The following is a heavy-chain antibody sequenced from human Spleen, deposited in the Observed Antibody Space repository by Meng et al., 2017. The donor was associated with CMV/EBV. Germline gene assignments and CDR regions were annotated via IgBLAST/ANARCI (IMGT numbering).Heavy chain of an antibody. CDR2: IYTSGST. CDR1: GGSISSSY. Sequence: QWQLQEAGPGFVKPSETLSLTCTVSGGSISSSYWSWIRQPAGKGLEWIGRIYTSGSTNYNPSLTSRVTMSVDTSKNQFSLKLSSVTAADTAVYYCAREREYYVSSGYHTVEDYWGQGTLVTVSS. D-gene: IGHD3-22*01. J-gene: IGHJ4*02. CDR3: AREREYYVSSGYHTVEDY. V-gene: IGHV4-4*07.